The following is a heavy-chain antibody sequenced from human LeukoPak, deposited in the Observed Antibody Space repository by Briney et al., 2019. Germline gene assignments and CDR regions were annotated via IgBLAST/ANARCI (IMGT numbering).Heavy chain of an antibody. D-gene: IGHD7-27*01. CDR3: ARGRLGRFFDY. V-gene: IGHV4-34*01. Sequence: SETLSLTCAVYGGSFSGYYWSWIRQPPGKGLEWIGEINHSGSTNYNPSLKSRVTISVDTSKNQFSLKLSSVTAADTAVYYCARGRLGRFFDYWGQGTLVTVSS. CDR1: GGSFSGYY. CDR2: INHSGST. J-gene: IGHJ4*02.